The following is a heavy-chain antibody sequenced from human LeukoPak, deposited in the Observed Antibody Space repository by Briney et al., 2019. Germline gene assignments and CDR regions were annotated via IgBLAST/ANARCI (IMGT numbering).Heavy chain of an antibody. Sequence: VASVKVSCKASGGTFSSYTISWVRQAPGQGLEWMGRIIPVLGIANYAQKFQGRVTITADKSTSTAYKELSSLRSEDTAVYYCARDYFRPNTAMDRWDAFDIWGQGTMVTVSS. CDR1: GGTFSSYT. CDR3: ARDYFRPNTAMDRWDAFDI. V-gene: IGHV1-69*04. CDR2: IIPVLGIA. J-gene: IGHJ3*02. D-gene: IGHD5-18*01.